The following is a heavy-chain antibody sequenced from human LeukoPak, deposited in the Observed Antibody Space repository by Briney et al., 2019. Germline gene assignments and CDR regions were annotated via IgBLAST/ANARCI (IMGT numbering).Heavy chain of an antibody. Sequence: PGGSLRLSCAASGFTFSSNFMSWVRQAPGKGLEWVSVIYNGGSTYYADSVKGRFTISRDNSKNTLYLQMNSLRVEDTAVYYCALVLVTDYWGQGTLVTVS. CDR3: ALVLVTDY. V-gene: IGHV3-66*01. CDR2: IYNGGST. CDR1: GFTFSSNF. D-gene: IGHD3-9*01. J-gene: IGHJ4*02.